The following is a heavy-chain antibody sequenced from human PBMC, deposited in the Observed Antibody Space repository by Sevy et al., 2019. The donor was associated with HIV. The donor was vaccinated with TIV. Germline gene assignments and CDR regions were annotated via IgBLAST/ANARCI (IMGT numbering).Heavy chain of an antibody. J-gene: IGHJ4*02. Sequence: GGSLRLSCAASAFTFSNYWMSWVRQAPGKGLEWVANIKQDGSEKTYVDSAKGRFNNSRDNAKNSLCLQMNSLRAEDTAVYYCARPYRTDPFYYSGSGGYYYPSYFDYWGQGTLVTVSS. CDR3: ARPYRTDPFYYSGSGGYYYPSYFDY. D-gene: IGHD3-22*01. V-gene: IGHV3-7*01. CDR2: IKQDGSEK. CDR1: AFTFSNYW.